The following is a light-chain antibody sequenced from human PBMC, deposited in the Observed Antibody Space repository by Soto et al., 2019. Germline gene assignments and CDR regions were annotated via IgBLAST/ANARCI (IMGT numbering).Light chain of an antibody. Sequence: EIVLTQSPGTLSLSPGKRASLSCRASQNISNYLIWYQQKPGQAPRLLIYDVSNRATGIPDRFSGSGSGTDFTLTISRLEPEDFAVYYCQQYGSSGTFGQGTKVDIK. CDR3: QQYGSSGT. CDR1: QNISNY. CDR2: DVS. J-gene: IGKJ1*01. V-gene: IGKV3-20*01.